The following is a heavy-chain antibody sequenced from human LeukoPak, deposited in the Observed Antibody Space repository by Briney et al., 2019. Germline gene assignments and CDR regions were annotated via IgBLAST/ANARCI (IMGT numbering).Heavy chain of an antibody. CDR1: GFTFSSYA. CDR3: AKDPLLTYYYDSSGYPPRDY. Sequence: GGSLRLSCAASGFTFSSYAMSWVRQAPGKGLEWVSAISGSGGSTYYADSVKGRFTISRDNSKNTLYLQMNSLRDEDTAVYYYAKDPLLTYYYDSSGYPPRDYWGQGTLVTVSS. D-gene: IGHD3-22*01. CDR2: ISGSGGST. J-gene: IGHJ4*02. V-gene: IGHV3-23*01.